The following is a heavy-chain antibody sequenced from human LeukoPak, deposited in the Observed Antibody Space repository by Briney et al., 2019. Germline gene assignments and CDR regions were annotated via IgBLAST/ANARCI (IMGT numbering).Heavy chain of an antibody. CDR1: GYTFTSYY. CDR3: ARGPYYDILTGHDAFDI. J-gene: IGHJ3*02. D-gene: IGHD3-9*01. Sequence: GASVKVSCKASGYTFTSYYMHWVRQAPGQGLEWMGIINPSGGSTSYAQKFQGRVTMTRNTSISTAYMELSSLRSEDTAVYYCARGPYYDILTGHDAFDIWGQGTMVTVSS. CDR2: INPSGGST. V-gene: IGHV1-46*01.